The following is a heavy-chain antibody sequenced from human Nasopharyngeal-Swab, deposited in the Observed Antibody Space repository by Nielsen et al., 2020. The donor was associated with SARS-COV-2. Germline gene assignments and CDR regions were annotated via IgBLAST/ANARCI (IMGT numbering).Heavy chain of an antibody. D-gene: IGHD6-19*01. Sequence: GESLKISCAASGFTFSSYEMNWVRQAPGKGLEWVSYISSSGSTIYYADSVKGRFTISRDNAKNSLYLQMSSLRSEDTAVYYCADSRGRYSMCQNWGQGTLVTVSS. V-gene: IGHV3-48*03. CDR3: ADSRGRYSMCQN. CDR2: ISSSGSTI. CDR1: GFTFSSYE. J-gene: IGHJ4*02.